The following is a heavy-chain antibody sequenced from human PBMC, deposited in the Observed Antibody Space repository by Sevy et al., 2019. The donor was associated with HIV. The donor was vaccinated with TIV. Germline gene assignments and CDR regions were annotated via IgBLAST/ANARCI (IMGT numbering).Heavy chain of an antibody. D-gene: IGHD3-16*02. V-gene: IGHV4-31*03. J-gene: IGHJ6*02. CDR2: IYYSGST. CDR1: GGSISGSGYY. Sequence: SETLSLTCTVSGGSISGSGYYWSWIRQHPGKGLEWIGYIYYSGSTSYNPSLKSRVSISVDTSNNKFSLKLSSVTAADTAVYYCASITPNYDYVWGSYRPDYYFGMDVWGQGTTVTVSS. CDR3: ASITPNYDYVWGSYRPDYYFGMDV.